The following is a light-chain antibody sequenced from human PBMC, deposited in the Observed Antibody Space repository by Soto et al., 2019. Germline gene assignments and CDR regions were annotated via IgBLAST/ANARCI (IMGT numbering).Light chain of an antibody. CDR1: HDISDY. J-gene: IGKJ3*01. CDR3: QQYDNLICP. V-gene: IGKV1-33*01. Sequence: DIRMTQSPSSLSASIGDRVTITCQASHDISDYLNWYHQKPGKAPELLIYVASNLQTGVPSRFSGRGSGTNFFLTISGLQPEDIGTYYCQQYDNLICPFGPGTKV. CDR2: VAS.